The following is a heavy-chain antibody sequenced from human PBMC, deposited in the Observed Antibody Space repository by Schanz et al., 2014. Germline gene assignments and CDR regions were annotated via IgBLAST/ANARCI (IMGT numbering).Heavy chain of an antibody. CDR1: GFSVGNKY. D-gene: IGHD5-18*01. CDR3: AKDAENTAMITDYFDY. J-gene: IGHJ4*02. Sequence: VQLVESGGGLVQPGGSLRLSCAASGFSVGNKYMNWVRQAPGKGLEWVGVISYDGSKKSYADSVKGRFTISRDNSKNTLYLQMNSLRAEDTAVYYCAKDAENTAMITDYFDYWGQGTLXTVSS. V-gene: IGHV3-30*18. CDR2: ISYDGSKK.